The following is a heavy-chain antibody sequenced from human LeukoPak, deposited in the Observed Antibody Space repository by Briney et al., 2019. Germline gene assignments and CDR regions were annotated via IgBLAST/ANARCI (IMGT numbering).Heavy chain of an antibody. CDR2: IYHSGST. CDR3: ARTPLYSSGWY. CDR1: GYSISSGYY. D-gene: IGHD6-19*01. V-gene: IGHV4-38-2*02. Sequence: SETLSLTCTVSGYSISSGYYWGWIRQPPGKGLEWIGSIYHSGSTYYNPSLKSRVTISVDTSKNQFSLKLSSVTAADTAVYYCARTPLYSSGWYWGQGTLVTVSS. J-gene: IGHJ4*02.